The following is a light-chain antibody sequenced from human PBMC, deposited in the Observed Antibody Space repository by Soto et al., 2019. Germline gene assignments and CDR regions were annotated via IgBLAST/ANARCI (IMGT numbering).Light chain of an antibody. CDR2: AAS. CDR3: QQSYSTPPGT. J-gene: IGKJ1*01. V-gene: IGKV1-39*01. Sequence: DIQMTQSPSSLSASVGDRVTITFRASQSISSYLNWYQQKPGKAPKLLIYAASSLQSGVPSRFSGSGSGTDFTLTISSLQPEDFATYYCQQSYSTPPGTFGQGTKVDIK. CDR1: QSISSY.